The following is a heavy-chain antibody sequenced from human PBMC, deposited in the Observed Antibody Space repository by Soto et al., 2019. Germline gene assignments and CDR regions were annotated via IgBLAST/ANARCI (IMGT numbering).Heavy chain of an antibody. D-gene: IGHD6-19*01. J-gene: IGHJ4*02. CDR2: ISYDGSHK. CDR3: ARDETAVAPLDY. CDR1: GFSFNKSS. Sequence: QVQLVESGGGVVQPGRSLRLSCAASGFSFNKSSMHWVRQVPGKGLEWVAVISYDGSHKYYADSVKGRFTISRDNSKNTLYLQMNSLSGEDTAVYYCARDETAVAPLDYWGQGTLVTVSS. V-gene: IGHV3-30-3*01.